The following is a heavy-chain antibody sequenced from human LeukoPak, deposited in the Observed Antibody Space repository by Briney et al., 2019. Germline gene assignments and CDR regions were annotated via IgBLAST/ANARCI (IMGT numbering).Heavy chain of an antibody. CDR1: GGSISSYY. Sequence: SETLSLTCTVSGGSISSYYWSWIRQPPGKGLEWIGYIYYSESTNYNPSLTSRVTISVDTSKTQFSLKLSSVTAADTAMYYCARGHNYVWGSYVRYAFDIWGQGTMVTVSS. CDR2: IYYSEST. D-gene: IGHD3-16*01. CDR3: ARGHNYVWGSYVRYAFDI. V-gene: IGHV4-59*01. J-gene: IGHJ3*02.